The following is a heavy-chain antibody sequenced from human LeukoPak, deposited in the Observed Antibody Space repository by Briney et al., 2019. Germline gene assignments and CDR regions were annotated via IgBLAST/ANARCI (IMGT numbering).Heavy chain of an antibody. V-gene: IGHV3-7*01. CDR1: GFTFSTYW. J-gene: IGHJ4*02. Sequence: GGSLRLSCAASGFTFSTYWMSWVRQAPGKGLELVANIKQDGSEKYYVDSVKGRFTISRDNAKNSLYLQVNSLRAEDTAVYYCARNQRRLDYWGQGTLVTISS. CDR3: ARNQRRLDY. D-gene: IGHD1-14*01. CDR2: IKQDGSEK.